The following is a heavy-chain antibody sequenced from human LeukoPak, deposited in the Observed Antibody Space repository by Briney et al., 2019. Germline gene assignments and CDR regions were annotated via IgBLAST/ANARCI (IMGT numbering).Heavy chain of an antibody. Sequence: SVKVSCKASGFTFTSSAMQWVRQARGQRLEWIGWIVVGSGNTNYAQKFQERVTITRDMSTSTAYMELSSLRSEDTAVYYCARLRLEYCSGGSCYRAFDYWGQGTLVTVSS. CDR1: GFTFTSSA. D-gene: IGHD2-15*01. CDR2: IVVGSGNT. J-gene: IGHJ4*02. CDR3: ARLRLEYCSGGSCYRAFDY. V-gene: IGHV1-58*02.